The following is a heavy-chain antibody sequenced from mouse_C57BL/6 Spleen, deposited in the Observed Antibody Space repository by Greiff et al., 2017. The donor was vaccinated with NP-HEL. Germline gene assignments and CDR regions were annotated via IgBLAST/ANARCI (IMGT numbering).Heavy chain of an antibody. D-gene: IGHD2-4*01. CDR3: ARKGDYDDGDY. V-gene: IGHV1-64*01. Sequence: QVQLQHPGAELVKPGASVKLSCKASGYTFTSYWMHWVKQRPGQGLEWIGMIHPNSGSTNYNEKFKSKATLTVDKSSSTAYMQLSSLTSEDSAVYYCARKGDYDDGDYWGQGTSVTVSS. CDR2: IHPNSGST. J-gene: IGHJ4*01. CDR1: GYTFTSYW.